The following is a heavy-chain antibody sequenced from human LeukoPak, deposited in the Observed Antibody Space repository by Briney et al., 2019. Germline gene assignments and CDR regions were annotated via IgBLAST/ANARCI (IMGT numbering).Heavy chain of an antibody. CDR3: ASSYATNSAFDY. Sequence: SETLSLTCTVSGDSISTYYWNWIRQPPGKGLEWIGYIYHSGSTNYNPSLKSRVTISVDTSKNQFSLKLSSVTAADTAVYYCASSYATNSAFDYWGQGTLVTVSS. CDR1: GDSISTYY. CDR2: IYHSGST. J-gene: IGHJ4*02. V-gene: IGHV4-59*08. D-gene: IGHD1-26*01.